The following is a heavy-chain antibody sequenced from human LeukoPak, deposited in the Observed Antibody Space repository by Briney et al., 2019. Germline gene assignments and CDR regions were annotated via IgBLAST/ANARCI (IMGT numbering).Heavy chain of an antibody. CDR1: GGSISSNNYY. V-gene: IGHV4-39*01. CDR2: IYYSGST. CDR3: ARQVGIAVADDFDY. J-gene: IGHJ4*02. D-gene: IGHD6-19*01. Sequence: SETLSLTCTVSGGSISSNNYYWGWIRQPPGKGLEWIGSIYYSGSTYYNPSLKSRVTISVDTSKNQFSLKLSSVTTADTAMYYCARQVGIAVADDFDYWGQGTLVTVSS.